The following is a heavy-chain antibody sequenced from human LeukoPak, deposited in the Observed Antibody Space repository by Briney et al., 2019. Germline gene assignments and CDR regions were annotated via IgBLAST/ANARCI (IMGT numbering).Heavy chain of an antibody. Sequence: SSETLSLTCTVSGGSISSYYWSWIRQPAGKGLEWIGRIYTSGSTNYNPSLKSRVTMSVDTSKNQFSLKLSSVTAADTAVYYCARDLSSVRQGTNDFWSGSYYYYYMDVWGKGTTVTVSS. CDR3: ARDLSSVRQGTNDFWSGSYYYYYMDV. CDR2: IYTSGST. V-gene: IGHV4-4*07. J-gene: IGHJ6*03. D-gene: IGHD3-3*01. CDR1: GGSISSYY.